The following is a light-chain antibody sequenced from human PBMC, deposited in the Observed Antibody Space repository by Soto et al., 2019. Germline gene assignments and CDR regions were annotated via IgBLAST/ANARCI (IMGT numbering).Light chain of an antibody. V-gene: IGLV2-14*01. Sequence: QSALTQPASVSGSPGQSITISCTGTSSDVGGYNYVSWYQQHPGKAPKLMIYDVSYRPSGVSNRFSGSKSGNTASLTISGLQAEDEADYYCRSYTSSSPLVFGGGTKLTVL. CDR1: SSDVGGYNY. CDR3: RSYTSSSPLV. CDR2: DVS. J-gene: IGLJ2*01.